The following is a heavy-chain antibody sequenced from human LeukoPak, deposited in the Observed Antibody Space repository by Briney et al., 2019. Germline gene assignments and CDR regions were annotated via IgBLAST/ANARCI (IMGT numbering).Heavy chain of an antibody. CDR2: INHSGST. V-gene: IGHV4-34*01. J-gene: IGHJ1*01. CDR1: GGSFSGYY. D-gene: IGHD3-22*01. Sequence: PSETLSLTCAVYGGSFSGYYWSWIRQHPGKGLEWIGEINHSGSTNYNPSLKSRVTISVDTSKNQFSLKLSSVTAADTAVYYCARGGHSSGYYYVEGYFQHWGQGTLVTVSS. CDR3: ARGGHSSGYYYVEGYFQH.